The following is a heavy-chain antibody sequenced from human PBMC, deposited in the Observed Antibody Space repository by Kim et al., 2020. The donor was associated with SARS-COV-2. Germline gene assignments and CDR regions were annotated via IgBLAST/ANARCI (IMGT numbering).Heavy chain of an antibody. V-gene: IGHV3-30*03. D-gene: IGHD6-19*01. J-gene: IGHJ4*02. Sequence: YADSVKRRFTISRDNSKNTLYLQMNSLRAEDTAVYYCARHIAVAGDAIDYWGQGTLVTVSS. CDR3: ARHIAVAGDAIDY.